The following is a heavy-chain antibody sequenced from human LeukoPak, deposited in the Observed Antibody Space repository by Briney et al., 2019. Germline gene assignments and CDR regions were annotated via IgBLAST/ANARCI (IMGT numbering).Heavy chain of an antibody. CDR1: GFTFSDYA. Sequence: GGSLRLSCAASGFTFSDYAMSWVRQAPGKGLEWVSAISGGGGSTYYADSVKGRFTIFRDNSKNTLYVQMNSLGAEDTAIYYCAKDGAAAGNLDYWGQGTLVTVSS. J-gene: IGHJ4*02. V-gene: IGHV3-23*01. D-gene: IGHD6-13*01. CDR3: AKDGAAAGNLDY. CDR2: ISGGGGST.